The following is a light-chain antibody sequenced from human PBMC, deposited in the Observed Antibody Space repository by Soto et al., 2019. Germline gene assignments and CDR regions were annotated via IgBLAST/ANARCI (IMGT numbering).Light chain of an antibody. Sequence: EIVFTQSPSTLSASPAERATLSCRASQSVNNFLAWYQQRPGQAPRLLMYEASNRATGVPARFSGSGSGTDFTLTISSLEPEDFAIYYCQQRRNWPPTFGQGTKVDIK. CDR2: EAS. CDR1: QSVNNF. V-gene: IGKV3-11*01. J-gene: IGKJ1*01. CDR3: QQRRNWPPT.